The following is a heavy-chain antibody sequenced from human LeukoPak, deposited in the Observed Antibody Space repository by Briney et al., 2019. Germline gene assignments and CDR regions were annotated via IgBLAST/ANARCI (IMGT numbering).Heavy chain of an antibody. CDR3: ATPGLARAY. J-gene: IGHJ4*02. CDR2: IYYSGNT. CDR1: GGSISSSSYY. V-gene: IGHV4-39*01. Sequence: NPSETLSLTCTVSGGSISSSSYYWGWIRQPPGKGLEWIGSIYYSGNTYYNASLKSRVTISGDTSKNQSSLILSSVTAADTAVYYCATPGLARAYWGQGTLVTVSS.